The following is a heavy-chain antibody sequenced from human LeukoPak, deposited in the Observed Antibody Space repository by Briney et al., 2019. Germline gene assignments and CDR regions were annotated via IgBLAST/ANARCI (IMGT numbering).Heavy chain of an antibody. V-gene: IGHV3-23*01. J-gene: IGHJ4*02. D-gene: IGHD5/OR15-5a*01. Sequence: QPGGSLRLSCAASGFTFSSYAMSWVCQAPGKGLEWVSAISTSGSTYYADSVKGRFTVSRDNSKNTLYLQMNSLRAEDTAVYYCAKDIRLYADYWCQGTLVTVSS. CDR1: GFTFSSYA. CDR3: AKDIRLYADY. CDR2: ISTSGST.